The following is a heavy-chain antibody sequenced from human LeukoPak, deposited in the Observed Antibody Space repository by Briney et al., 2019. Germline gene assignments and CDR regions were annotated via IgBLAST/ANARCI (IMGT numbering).Heavy chain of an antibody. CDR2: IKQDGSEK. CDR3: ARYRGGTVGATGYYYMDV. Sequence: GGSLRLSCAASGFTFSSYWMSWVRQAPGKGLEWVANIKQDGSEKYYVDSVKGRFTLSRDNAKNSLYLQMNSLRAEDTAVYYCARYRGGTVGATGYYYMDVWGKGTTVTVSS. J-gene: IGHJ6*03. V-gene: IGHV3-7*01. D-gene: IGHD1-26*01. CDR1: GFTFSSYW.